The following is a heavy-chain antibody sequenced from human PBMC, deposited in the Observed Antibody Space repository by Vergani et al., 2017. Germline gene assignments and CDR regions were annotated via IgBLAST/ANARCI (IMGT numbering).Heavy chain of an antibody. D-gene: IGHD4-17*01. V-gene: IGHV4-30-2*01. Sequence: QLQLQESGSGLVKPSQTLSLTCAVSGGSISSGGYSWSWIRQPPGKGLEWIGYIYHSGSTYYNPSLKSRVTISVDRSKNQFSLKLSSVTAADTAVYYCARGVTTQMFDYWGQGTLVTVSS. CDR2: IYHSGST. CDR3: ARGVTTQMFDY. CDR1: GGSISSGGYS. J-gene: IGHJ4*02.